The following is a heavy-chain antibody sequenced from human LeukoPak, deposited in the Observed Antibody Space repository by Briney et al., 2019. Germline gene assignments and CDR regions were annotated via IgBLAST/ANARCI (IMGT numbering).Heavy chain of an antibody. Sequence: PGGSLRLSCAASGFTFSSFAMTWVRQAPGKGLEWVSSIIDSGGSTYYADSVTGRLTISRDNSKNTLYLQMNSLRAEDTAVYYCAKGWVTIFGVVIPSLDAFDIWGQGTMVTVSS. CDR2: IIDSGGST. V-gene: IGHV3-23*01. J-gene: IGHJ3*02. CDR1: GFTFSSFA. CDR3: AKGWVTIFGVVIPSLDAFDI. D-gene: IGHD3-3*01.